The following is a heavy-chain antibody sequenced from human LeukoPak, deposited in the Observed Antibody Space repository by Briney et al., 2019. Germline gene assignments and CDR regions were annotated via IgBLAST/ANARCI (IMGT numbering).Heavy chain of an antibody. Sequence: SVKVSCKASGGTFSSYAISWVRQAPGQGLEWMGGIIPIFGTANYAQKFLGRVTITADESTSTAYMELSSLRSEDTAVYYCARGSGSGSSYYYYGMDVWGKGTTVTVSS. D-gene: IGHD3-10*01. J-gene: IGHJ6*04. CDR2: IIPIFGTA. CDR3: ARGSGSGSSYYYYGMDV. CDR1: GGTFSSYA. V-gene: IGHV1-69*13.